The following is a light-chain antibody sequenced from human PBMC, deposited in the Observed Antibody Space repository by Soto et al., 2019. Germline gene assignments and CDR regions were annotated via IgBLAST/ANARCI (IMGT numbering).Light chain of an antibody. CDR3: QHRSNWPPELS. CDR2: GAS. Sequence: EIVMTQSPATLSVSPGERATLSCRASQSVSSNLAWYQQKPGQAPRLLIYGASTRATGIPARFSGSGSGTEFTLTISSLQSEDFAVYYCQHRSNWPPELSFGGGTKVDIK. J-gene: IGKJ4*01. CDR1: QSVSSN. V-gene: IGKV3-15*01.